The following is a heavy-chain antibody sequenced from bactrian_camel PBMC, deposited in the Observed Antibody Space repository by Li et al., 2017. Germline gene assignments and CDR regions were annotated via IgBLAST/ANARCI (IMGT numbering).Heavy chain of an antibody. J-gene: IGHJ4*01. Sequence: DVQLVESGGGSVQVGGSLRLSCEASRPQPQDTASLYTFDSACMGWFRQAPGKEPEGVAAQRDAATYYADSVKGRFSISQDKTKNTIWLQMDNLKPEDTGTYSCGIGARWGVDYKYRCQFTYAAQGTQVTVS. CDR1: RPQPQDTASLYTFDSAC. CDR2: QRDAAT. V-gene: IGHV3S31*01. D-gene: IGHD3*01.